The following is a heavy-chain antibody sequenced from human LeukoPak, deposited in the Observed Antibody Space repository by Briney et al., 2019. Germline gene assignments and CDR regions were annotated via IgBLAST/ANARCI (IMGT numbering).Heavy chain of an antibody. CDR2: INWNGGST. J-gene: IGHJ4*02. CDR3: AKGPVVPAATTHFDY. V-gene: IGHV3-20*04. D-gene: IGHD2-2*01. Sequence: GGSLRLSCAASGFTFDDYGMSWVRQAPGKGLEWASGINWNGGSTGYADSVKGRFTISRDNSKNTLYLQMNSLRAEDTAVYYCAKGPVVPAATTHFDYWGQGTLVTVSS. CDR1: GFTFDDYG.